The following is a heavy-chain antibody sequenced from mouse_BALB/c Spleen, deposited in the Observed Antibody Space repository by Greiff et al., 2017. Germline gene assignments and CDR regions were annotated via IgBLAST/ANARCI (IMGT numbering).Heavy chain of an antibody. D-gene: IGHD2-4*01. CDR1: GFTFSSYT. J-gene: IGHJ3*01. Sequence: VQVVESGGRLVKPGGSLKLSCAASGFTFSSYTMAWVRQTPEKRLAWVATISSGGSYTFYPASVKGRFTISIDNAKNTVYLQVSSLKSEDTAMYDCTRQRYDYVGAFANRGHGTLVTVSA. CDR2: ISSGGSYT. V-gene: IGHV5-6-4*01. CDR3: TRQRYDYVGAFAN.